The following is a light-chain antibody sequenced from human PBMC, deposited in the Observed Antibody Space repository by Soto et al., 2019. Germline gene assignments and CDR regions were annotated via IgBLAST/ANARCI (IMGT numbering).Light chain of an antibody. CDR1: QSVSSN. Sequence: EIVMTQSPATLSVSPGERATLSCRASQSVSSNLAWYQQKAGQAPRLLICRASTRATGIPARFSGSGSGTEFTLTISSLQSEDLAVYYCQQYNNYERTFGQGTKVEIK. CDR3: QQYNNYERT. CDR2: RAS. V-gene: IGKV3D-15*01. J-gene: IGKJ1*01.